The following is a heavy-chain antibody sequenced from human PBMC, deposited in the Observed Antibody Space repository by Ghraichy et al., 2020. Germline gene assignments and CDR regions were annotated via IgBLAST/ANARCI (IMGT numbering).Heavy chain of an antibody. D-gene: IGHD6-13*01. CDR1: GFTFSSYA. J-gene: IGHJ4*02. Sequence: GGSLRLSCAASGFTFSSYAMSWVRQAPGKGLEWVSAISGSGGSTYYADSVKGRFTISRDNSKNTLHLQMNSLRVEDTAVYYCARHIIAAGSRDYWGQGTLVTVSS. CDR2: ISGSGGST. V-gene: IGHV3-23*01. CDR3: ARHIIAAGSRDY.